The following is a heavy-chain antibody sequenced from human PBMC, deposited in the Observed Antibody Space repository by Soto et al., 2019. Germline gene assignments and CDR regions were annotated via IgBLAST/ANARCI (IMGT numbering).Heavy chain of an antibody. CDR3: SRADDYGDYCLLDAFDI. V-gene: IGHV2-26*01. D-gene: IGHD4-17*01. CDR1: GFSLSNARMG. Sequence: QVTLKESGPVLVKPTETLTLTCTVSGFSLSNARMGVSWIRQPPGKALEWLAHIFSNDEKSYSTSLKSRLTISKDTSKSQVVRTMTNMDPVDTATYYCSRADDYGDYCLLDAFDIWGQGTMVTVSS. CDR2: IFSNDEK. J-gene: IGHJ3*02.